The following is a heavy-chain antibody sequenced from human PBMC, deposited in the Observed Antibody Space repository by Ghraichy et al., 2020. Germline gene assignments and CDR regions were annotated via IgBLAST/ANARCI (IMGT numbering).Heavy chain of an antibody. CDR1: GGSFSGYY. Sequence: SETLSLTCAVYGGSFSGYYWSWIRQPPGKGLEWIGEINHSGSTNYNPSLKSRVTISVDTSKNQFSLKLSSVTAADTAVYYCARRAAYYGSARMDVWGKGTTVTVSS. CDR2: INHSGST. J-gene: IGHJ6*03. V-gene: IGHV4-34*01. D-gene: IGHD3-10*01. CDR3: ARRAAYYGSARMDV.